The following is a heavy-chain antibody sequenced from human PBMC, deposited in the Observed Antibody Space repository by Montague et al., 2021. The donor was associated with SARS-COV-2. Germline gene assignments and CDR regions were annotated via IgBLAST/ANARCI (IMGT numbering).Heavy chain of an antibody. CDR2: TYYSGST. D-gene: IGHD6-19*01. CDR3: ASAIAVADTHYYYYGMDV. Sequence: TLSLTCTVSGGSISAGYCWTWIRQIPGKGLEWIGYTYYSGSTYYNPSLKSRVIMSIDTSKHQFSLKVSSVTAADTATYFCASAIAVADTHYYYYGMDVWGQGTTVTVSS. CDR1: GGSISAGYC. J-gene: IGHJ6*02. V-gene: IGHV4-31*03.